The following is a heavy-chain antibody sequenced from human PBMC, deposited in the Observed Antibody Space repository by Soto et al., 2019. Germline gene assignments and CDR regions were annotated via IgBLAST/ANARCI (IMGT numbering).Heavy chain of an antibody. CDR1: GGSISSGGYS. V-gene: IGHV4-30-2*01. CDR2: IYHSGST. D-gene: IGHD1-1*01. CDR3: ARGTPRYYFDY. Sequence: PSETLSVTCALYGGSISSGGYSWSWIRQPPGKGLEWIGYIYHSGSTYYNPSLKSRVTISVDRSKNQFSLKLSSVTAAETAVYYCARGTPRYYFDYWGQGTLVTVS. J-gene: IGHJ4*02.